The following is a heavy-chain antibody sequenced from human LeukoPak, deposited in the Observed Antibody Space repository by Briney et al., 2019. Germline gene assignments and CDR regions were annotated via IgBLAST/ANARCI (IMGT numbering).Heavy chain of an antibody. CDR3: ASGGGSVAAWR. CDR1: GFTFSSYS. V-gene: IGHV3-21*01. J-gene: IGHJ4*02. D-gene: IGHD2-15*01. Sequence: GGSLRLSCAASGFTFSSYSMNWVRQAPGKGLGWVSSISSSGSYIYYADSVKGRFTISRDNAKNSLYLQMNSLRAEDTAVYYCASGGGSVAAWRWGQGTLVTVSS. CDR2: ISSSGSYI.